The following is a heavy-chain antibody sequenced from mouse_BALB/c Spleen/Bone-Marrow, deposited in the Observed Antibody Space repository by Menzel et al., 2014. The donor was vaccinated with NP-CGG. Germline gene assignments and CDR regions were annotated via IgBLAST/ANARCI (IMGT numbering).Heavy chain of an antibody. J-gene: IGHJ2*01. V-gene: IGHV7-3*02. CDR3: ARDRGGLLHDY. CDR1: GFTFTDYY. D-gene: IGHD1-1*01. Sequence: DVKLVESGGGLVQPGGSLRLSCATSGFTFTDYYMSWVRQPPGKALEWLGFIRNKANGYTTEYSASVKGRFTISRDNSQSILYLQTNTLRAEDSATYYCARDRGGLLHDYWGQGTTLTVSS. CDR2: IRNKANGYTT.